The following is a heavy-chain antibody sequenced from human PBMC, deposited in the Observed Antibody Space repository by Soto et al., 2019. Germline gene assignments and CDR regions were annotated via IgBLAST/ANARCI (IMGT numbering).Heavy chain of an antibody. CDR2: IYYSGST. J-gene: IGHJ5*02. D-gene: IGHD3-3*01. Sequence: LSLTCTVSGGSIRNSGYYWGWIRQPPGKGLEWIGSIYYSGSTYYNPSLKSRVTISVDTSKNQFSLKLNSVTAADTAVYYCARPYYDFWTSYYTWGQGTLVTVSS. V-gene: IGHV4-39*01. CDR3: ARPYYDFWTSYYT. CDR1: GGSIRNSGYY.